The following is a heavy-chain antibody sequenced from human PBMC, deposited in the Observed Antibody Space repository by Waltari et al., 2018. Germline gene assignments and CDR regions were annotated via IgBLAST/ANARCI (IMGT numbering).Heavy chain of an antibody. D-gene: IGHD3-3*01. CDR3: ARGSLYDPLAYYYYMDV. V-gene: IGHV4-30-4*08. CDR2: IYYSGST. J-gene: IGHJ6*03. Sequence: QVQLQESGPGLVKPSQTLSLTCTVSGGSISSGDYYWSWIRQPPGKGLEWIGYIYYSGSTYYNPSLKSRVTISVDTSKNQFSLKLSSVTAADTAVYYCARGSLYDPLAYYYYMDVWGKGTTVTVSS. CDR1: GGSISSGDYY.